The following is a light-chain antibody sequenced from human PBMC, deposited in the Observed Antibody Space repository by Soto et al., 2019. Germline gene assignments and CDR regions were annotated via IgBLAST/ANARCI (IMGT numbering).Light chain of an antibody. J-gene: IGKJ1*01. V-gene: IGKV1-5*01. CDR3: QQYNSYSRT. CDR1: QTISSW. Sequence: IQMPQSPSSLSSFVVYRVPITCLASQTISSWLAWYKQKPGKAPKLLIYDDSSLESGVPSRFSGSGSGKEFTITISGLQTDDFENYYCQQYNSYSRTFGKGTKVDIK. CDR2: DDS.